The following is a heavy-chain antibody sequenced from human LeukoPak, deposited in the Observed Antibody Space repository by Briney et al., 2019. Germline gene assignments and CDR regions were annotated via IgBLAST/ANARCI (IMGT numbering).Heavy chain of an antibody. CDR1: GGSISSGSYY. CDR2: IYTSGST. J-gene: IGHJ4*02. V-gene: IGHV4-61*02. Sequence: SQTLSLTCTVSGGSISSGSYYWSWIRQPAGKGLEWIGRIYTSGSTNYNPSLKSRVTISVDTSKNQFSLKLSSVTAADTAVYYCARESLTIFGVVTIDYWGQGTLVTVSS. D-gene: IGHD3-3*01. CDR3: ARESLTIFGVVTIDY.